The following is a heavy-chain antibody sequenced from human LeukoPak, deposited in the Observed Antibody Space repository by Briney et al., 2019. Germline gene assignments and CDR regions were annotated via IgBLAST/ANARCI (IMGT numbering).Heavy chain of an antibody. CDR1: GLTFTNYG. J-gene: IGHJ4*02. V-gene: IGHV3-23*01. Sequence: GGSLKLSCAASGLTFTNYGMTWVRQAPGKGLEWVSSISGDGSDTYYADSVKGRFTISRDNSKNTLYLQMNSLRAEDTAVYYCATQEWLDYWGQGTLVTVSS. CDR3: ATQEWLDY. D-gene: IGHD3-3*01. CDR2: ISGDGSDT.